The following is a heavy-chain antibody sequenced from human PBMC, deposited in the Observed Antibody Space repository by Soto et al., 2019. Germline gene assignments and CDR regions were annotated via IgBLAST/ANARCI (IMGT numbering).Heavy chain of an antibody. Sequence: GGSLRLSCAASGFTFSSYAMHWVRQAPGKGLEYVSAISSNGGSTYYANSVKGRFTISRDNSKNTLYLQMGSLRAEDMAVYYCARGREGWRPDDGHEGDFDYWGQGTLVTVSS. J-gene: IGHJ4*02. CDR1: GFTFSSYA. D-gene: IGHD2-15*01. CDR3: ARGREGWRPDDGHEGDFDY. V-gene: IGHV3-64*01. CDR2: ISSNGGST.